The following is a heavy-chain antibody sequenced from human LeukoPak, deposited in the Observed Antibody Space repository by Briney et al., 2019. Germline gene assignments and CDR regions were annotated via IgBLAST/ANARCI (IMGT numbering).Heavy chain of an antibody. CDR3: ARVSSWYVRYYYMDV. V-gene: IGHV4-34*01. CDR1: GGSFSGYY. CDR2: INHSGST. J-gene: IGHJ6*03. D-gene: IGHD6-13*01. Sequence: SGTLSLTCAVYGGSFSGYYWSWIRQPPGKGLEWIGEINHSGSTNYNPSLKSRVTISVDTSKNQFSLKLSSVTAADTAVYYCARVSSWYVRYYYMDVWGKGTTVTVSS.